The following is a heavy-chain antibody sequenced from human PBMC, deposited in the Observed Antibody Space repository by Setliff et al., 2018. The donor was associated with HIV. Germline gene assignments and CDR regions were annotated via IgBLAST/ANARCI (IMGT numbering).Heavy chain of an antibody. CDR1: GFTFSSYG. D-gene: IGHD3-10*01. CDR2: ISYDGSNK. CDR3: ANGAKWFGELFHYYYMDV. J-gene: IGHJ6*03. Sequence: GSLRLSCAASGFTFSSYGMHWVRQAPGKGLEWVAVISYDGSNKYYADSVKGRFTISRDNSKNTLYLQMNSLRAEDTAVYYCANGAKWFGELFHYYYMDVWGKGTTVTVSS. V-gene: IGHV3-30*18.